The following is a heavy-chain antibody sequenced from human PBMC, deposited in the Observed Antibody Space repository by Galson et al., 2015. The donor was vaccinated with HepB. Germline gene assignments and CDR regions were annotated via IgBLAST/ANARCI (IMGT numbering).Heavy chain of an antibody. CDR2: ISYDGSNK. J-gene: IGHJ6*02. CDR1: GFTFSSYA. Sequence: SLRLSCAASGFTFSSYAMHWVRQAPGKGLEWVAVISYDGSNKYYADSVKGRFTISRDNSKNTLYLQMNSLRAEDTAVYYCARDCSSPRYYYYGMDVWGQGTTVTVSS. CDR3: ARDCSSPRYYYYGMDV. V-gene: IGHV3-30*04. D-gene: IGHD2-2*01.